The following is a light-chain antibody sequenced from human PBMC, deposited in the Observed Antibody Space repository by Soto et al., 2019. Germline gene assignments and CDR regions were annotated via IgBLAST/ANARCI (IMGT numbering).Light chain of an antibody. Sequence: QSVLTQPGSVSGSPGQTITISCTGTSSDVGGYNYVSWYQQHPGKAPKLMICDVSNRPSGVSSRFSGSKSGNTASLTISGLQAEDEADYYCSSYTSYSTRYVFGTGTKLTVL. CDR2: DVS. CDR1: SSDVGGYNY. V-gene: IGLV2-14*03. J-gene: IGLJ1*01. CDR3: SSYTSYSTRYV.